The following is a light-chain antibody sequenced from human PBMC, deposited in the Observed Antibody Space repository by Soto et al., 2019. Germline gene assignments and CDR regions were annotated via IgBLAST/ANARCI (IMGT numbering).Light chain of an antibody. J-gene: IGKJ1*01. CDR1: QTISSW. V-gene: IGKV1-5*03. CDR3: QHYNSYSEA. CDR2: KAS. Sequence: DIQMTQSPSTLSGSVGDRVTITCRASQTISSWLAWYQKKPGKDPKLLIYKASTLKSGVPSRFSGSGSGTEFTLTISSLQPDDFATYYCQHYNSYSEAFGQGTKVELK.